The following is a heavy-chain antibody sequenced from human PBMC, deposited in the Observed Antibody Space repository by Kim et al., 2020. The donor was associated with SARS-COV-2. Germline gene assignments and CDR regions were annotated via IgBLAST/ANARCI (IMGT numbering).Heavy chain of an antibody. J-gene: IGHJ6*02. D-gene: IGHD1-26*01. Sequence: GGSLRLSCAASGFTFSSYEMNWVRQAPGKGLAWVSYISGSGSTIYYADSVKGRFTISRDNAKNSLYLQMNSLRAEDTAVYYCARDKTGSGSYWGYYYYGMDVWGQGATVTVSS. V-gene: IGHV3-48*03. CDR1: GFTFSSYE. CDR2: ISGSGSTI. CDR3: ARDKTGSGSYWGYYYYGMDV.